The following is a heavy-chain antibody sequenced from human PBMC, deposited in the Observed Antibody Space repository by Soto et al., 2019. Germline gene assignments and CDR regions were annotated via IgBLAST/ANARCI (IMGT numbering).Heavy chain of an antibody. CDR1: GGSISSGGYY. CDR3: ARGGNYYDSSGPSDY. J-gene: IGHJ4*02. CDR2: IYYSGST. D-gene: IGHD3-22*01. Sequence: SETLSLTCTVSGGSISSGGYYWSWIRQHPGKGLEWIGYIYYSGSTYYNPSLKSRVTISVDTSKNQFSLKLSSVTAADTAVYYCARGGNYYDSSGPSDYWGQGTLVTVSS. V-gene: IGHV4-31*03.